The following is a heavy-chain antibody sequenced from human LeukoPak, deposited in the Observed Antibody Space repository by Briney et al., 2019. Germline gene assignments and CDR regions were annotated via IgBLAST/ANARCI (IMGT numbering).Heavy chain of an antibody. CDR2: IHYDGSDT. CDR3: ARDSCSGGSCYLDY. V-gene: IGHV3-30*02. CDR1: GFTFSTCG. J-gene: IGHJ4*02. Sequence: PGGSLRLSCAASGFTFSTCGMHWVRQAPGKGLEWVAFIHYDGSDTYYADSVKGRLTVSRDNSKNTLYLQMNSLRAEDTAVYYCARDSCSGGSCYLDYWGQGTLVTVSS. D-gene: IGHD2-15*01.